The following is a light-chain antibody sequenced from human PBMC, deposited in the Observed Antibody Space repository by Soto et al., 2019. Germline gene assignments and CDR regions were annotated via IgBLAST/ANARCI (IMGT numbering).Light chain of an antibody. Sequence: EIVMTQSPATLSVSRGERATLSCRANQAISSNLAWYQQKPGQAPRLLIYDASTRATGVPARFSGSGSGTEITLTISSLQSEDFAVYYCQQYNDWWTFGQGTKVDIK. CDR1: QAISSN. V-gene: IGKV3-15*01. J-gene: IGKJ1*01. CDR2: DAS. CDR3: QQYNDWWT.